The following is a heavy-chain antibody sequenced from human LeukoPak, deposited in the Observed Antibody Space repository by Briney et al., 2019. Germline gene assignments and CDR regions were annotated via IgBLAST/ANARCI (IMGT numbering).Heavy chain of an antibody. J-gene: IGHJ6*02. CDR3: ARDRSSSWWDGMDV. Sequence: GGSLRLSCAASGFTIRSHGMHWVRQAPGKGLDWLAVIWFDGSNKFYADSVKGRITIPRDNSKNTIYLQMNSLRAEDTAVYYCARDRSSSWWDGMDVWGQGTTVTVSS. D-gene: IGHD6-13*01. CDR2: IWFDGSNK. CDR1: GFTIRSHG. V-gene: IGHV3-33*01.